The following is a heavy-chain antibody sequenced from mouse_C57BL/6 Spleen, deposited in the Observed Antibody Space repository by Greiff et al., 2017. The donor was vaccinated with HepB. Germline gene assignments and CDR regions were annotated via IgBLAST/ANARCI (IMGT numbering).Heavy chain of an antibody. D-gene: IGHD1-1*01. Sequence: QVQLQQSGAELVRPGTSVKVSCKASGYAFTNYLIEWVKQRPGQGLEWIGVINPGSGGTNYNEKFKGKATLTADKSSSTAYMQLSSLTSEDSAVYFCARSGSSLDCWGQGATLTVSS. CDR1: GYAFTNYL. J-gene: IGHJ2*01. CDR2: INPGSGGT. CDR3: ARSGSSLDC. V-gene: IGHV1-54*01.